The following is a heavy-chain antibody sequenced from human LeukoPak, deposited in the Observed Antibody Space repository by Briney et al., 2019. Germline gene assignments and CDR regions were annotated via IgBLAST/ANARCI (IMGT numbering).Heavy chain of an antibody. CDR1: GFTFSSYP. V-gene: IGHV3-23*01. CDR2: FNESGGRT. D-gene: IGHD1-14*01. Sequence: GGSLRLSCAASGFTFSSYPMGWVRQAPGKGLEWVSDFNESGGRTYYVDSVKGRFTISRDNSKNTLYLQMNSLRAEDTAIYYCVKAGSKSWYSYWGQGTQVTVSS. CDR3: VKAGSKSWYSY. J-gene: IGHJ4*02.